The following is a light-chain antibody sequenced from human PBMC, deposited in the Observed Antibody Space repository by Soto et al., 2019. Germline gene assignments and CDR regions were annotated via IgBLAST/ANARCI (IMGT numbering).Light chain of an antibody. CDR3: QKYNSAPLT. CDR1: QTISMS. J-gene: IGKJ4*01. Sequence: DIQMTQSPSSLSASVGDRVTITCRASQTISMSLNWYQQKPGRAPKLLIYAASSLQSGVPSRFSGSGSGTDFTLTISSLQPEDVATYYCQKYNSAPLTFGGGTKV. V-gene: IGKV1-39*01. CDR2: AAS.